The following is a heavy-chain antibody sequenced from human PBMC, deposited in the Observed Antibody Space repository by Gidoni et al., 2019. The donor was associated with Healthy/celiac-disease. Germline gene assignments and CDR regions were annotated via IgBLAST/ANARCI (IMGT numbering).Heavy chain of an antibody. CDR2: IYTSGST. D-gene: IGHD6-13*01. CDR3: ARVGHSSSGSFDY. Sequence: QVQLQASGPGLVTPSQTLSLHCTVSGGSISSGSYYWSWIRQPAGKGLEWIGRIYTSGSTNYNPSLKSRVTISVDTSKNQFSLKLSSVTAADTAVYYCARVGHSSSGSFDYWGQGTLVTVSS. CDR1: GGSISSGSYY. J-gene: IGHJ4*02. V-gene: IGHV4-61*02.